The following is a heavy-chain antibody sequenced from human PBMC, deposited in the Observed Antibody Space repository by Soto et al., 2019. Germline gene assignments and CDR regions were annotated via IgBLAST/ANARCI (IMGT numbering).Heavy chain of an antibody. CDR2: IIPIFGTA. Sequence: ASVKVSCKASGGTFSSYAISWVRQAPGQGLEWMGGIIPIFGTANYAQKFQGRVTITADESTSTAYMELSSLRSEDTAVYYCAREGSTVAVNWFDPWGQGTLVTVSS. CDR1: GGTFSSYA. CDR3: AREGSTVAVNWFDP. J-gene: IGHJ5*02. V-gene: IGHV1-69*13. D-gene: IGHD6-19*01.